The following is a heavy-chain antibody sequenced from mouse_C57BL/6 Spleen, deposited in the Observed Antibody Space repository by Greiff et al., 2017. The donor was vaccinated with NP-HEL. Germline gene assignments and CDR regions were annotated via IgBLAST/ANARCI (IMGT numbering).Heavy chain of an antibody. D-gene: IGHD2-4*01. CDR3: AREGIYYDYQAWFAY. CDR1: GYTFTSYW. CDR2: IHPNSGST. Sequence: QVQLQQPGAELVKPGASVKLSCKASGYTFTSYWMHWVKQRPGQGLEWIGMIHPNSGSTNYNEKFKSKATLTVDKSSSTAYMQLSSLTSEDSAVYYCAREGIYYDYQAWFAYWGQGTLVTVSA. V-gene: IGHV1-64*01. J-gene: IGHJ3*01.